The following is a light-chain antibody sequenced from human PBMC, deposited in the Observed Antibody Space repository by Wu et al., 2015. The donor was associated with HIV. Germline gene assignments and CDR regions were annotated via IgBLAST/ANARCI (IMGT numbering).Light chain of an antibody. Sequence: EIVMTQSPATLSVSPGERATLSCRASQSVSSNLAWYQQKPGQAPRLLIYGASTRATGISARFSGSESGTEFSLTISSMQSEDFAVYYCQQYNNWPQTFGQGTKVGIK. CDR2: GAS. J-gene: IGKJ1*01. V-gene: IGKV3-15*01. CDR1: QSVSSN. CDR3: QQYNNWPQT.